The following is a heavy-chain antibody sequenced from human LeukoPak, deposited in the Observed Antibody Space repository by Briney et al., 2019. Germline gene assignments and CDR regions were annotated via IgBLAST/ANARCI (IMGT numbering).Heavy chain of an antibody. CDR1: GYTFTHYG. Sequence: ASVKVSCKASGYTFTHYGLSWGRQAPGQGLQWMGWITPYNDNTNYAQKFQGRVTMTTDTSTNTAYMDLRSLRFDDTAVYYCARGGSSSPSPNFDYWGQGALVTVSA. V-gene: IGHV1-18*01. CDR3: ARGGSSSPSPNFDY. CDR2: ITPYNDNT. J-gene: IGHJ4*02. D-gene: IGHD6-6*01.